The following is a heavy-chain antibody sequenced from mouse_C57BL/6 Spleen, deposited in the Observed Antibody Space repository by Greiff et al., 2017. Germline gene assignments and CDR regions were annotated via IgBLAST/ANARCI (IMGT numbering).Heavy chain of an antibody. V-gene: IGHV3-6*01. CDR2: ISYDGSN. CDR1: GYSITSGYY. D-gene: IGHD2-5*01. CDR3: ASSYYSNYVFAY. Sequence: EVKLVESGPGLVKPSQSLSLTCSVTGYSITSGYYWNWIRQFPGNKLEWMGYISYDGSNNYNPSLKNRISITRDTSKNQFFLKLNSVTTEDTATYYCASSYYSNYVFAYWGQGTLVTVSA. J-gene: IGHJ3*01.